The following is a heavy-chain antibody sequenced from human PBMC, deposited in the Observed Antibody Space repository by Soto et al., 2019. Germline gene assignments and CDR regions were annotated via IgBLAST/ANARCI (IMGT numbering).Heavy chain of an antibody. V-gene: IGHV3-30-3*01. J-gene: IGHJ4*02. D-gene: IGHD3-9*01. Sequence: GGSLRLSCAASGFTFSNYAMHWVRQAPVKGLEWVAVISYDESHKYYADSVKGRFTISRDNSKNTLYLQMNSLRAEDTAVYYCASFSNHLGYFVWGQGTLVTVSS. CDR1: GFTFSNYA. CDR2: ISYDESHK. CDR3: ASFSNHLGYFV.